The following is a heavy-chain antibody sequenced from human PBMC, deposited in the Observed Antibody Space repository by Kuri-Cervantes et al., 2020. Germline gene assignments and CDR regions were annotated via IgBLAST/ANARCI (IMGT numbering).Heavy chain of an antibody. V-gene: IGHV3-9*01. CDR1: GFTFDDYA. Sequence: SLKISCAASGFTFDDYAMHWVRQAPGKGLEWVSGISWNSGSIGYADSVKGRFIISRDNAKNSLYLQMNSLRAEDTAVYYCARDRAPGSGDGFDPWGQGTLVTVSS. D-gene: IGHD3-10*01. J-gene: IGHJ5*02. CDR3: ARDRAPGSGDGFDP. CDR2: ISWNSGSI.